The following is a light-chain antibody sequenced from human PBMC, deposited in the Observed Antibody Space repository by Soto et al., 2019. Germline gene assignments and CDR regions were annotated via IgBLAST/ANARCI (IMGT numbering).Light chain of an antibody. CDR3: SSYRTGSRV. CDR1: NNDVGAYTY. J-gene: IGLJ2*01. CDR2: EVS. Sequence: QSALTQPASVSGSPGQSITISCTGTNNDVGAYTYVSWYQQHPGKAPMLIIYEVSERPSGVSNRFSGSKSGNTASLVISGLQAEDEADYFCSSYRTGSRVFGGGTKLTVL. V-gene: IGLV2-14*01.